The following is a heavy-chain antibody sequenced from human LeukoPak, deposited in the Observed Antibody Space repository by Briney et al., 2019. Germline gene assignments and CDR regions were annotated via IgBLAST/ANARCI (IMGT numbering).Heavy chain of an antibody. CDR2: IYYSGST. CDR3: ARSPYNYDSSGYHYVGYFDY. J-gene: IGHJ4*02. V-gene: IGHV4-30-4*02. D-gene: IGHD3-22*01. CDR1: GGSISSGDYY. Sequence: PSETLSLTCTVSGGSISSGDYYWSWIRQPPGKGLEWIGYIYYSGSTYYNPSLKSRVTISVDTSKNQFSLKLTSVTAADTAVYYCARSPYNYDSSGYHYVGYFDYWGQGTLVTVSS.